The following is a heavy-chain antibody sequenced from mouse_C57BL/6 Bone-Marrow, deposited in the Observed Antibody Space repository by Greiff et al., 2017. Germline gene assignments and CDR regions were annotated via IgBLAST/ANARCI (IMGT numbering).Heavy chain of an antibody. Sequence: QVHVKQSGAELVRPGTSVKMSCKASGYTFTNYWIGWAKQRPGHGLEWIGDIYPGGGYTNYNEKFKGKATLTVDKPSSTAYMQLSSLTSEDSAVYYCARKGFAYWGQGTLVTVSA. CDR3: ARKGFAY. CDR1: GYTFTNYW. J-gene: IGHJ3*01. V-gene: IGHV1-63*01. CDR2: IYPGGGYT.